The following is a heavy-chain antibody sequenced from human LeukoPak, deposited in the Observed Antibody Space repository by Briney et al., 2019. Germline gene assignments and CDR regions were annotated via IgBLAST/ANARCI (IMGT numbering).Heavy chain of an antibody. CDR1: GFTFSTYS. CDR3: ARTREQVLLLPHPFDH. V-gene: IGHV3-48*04. D-gene: IGHD1/OR15-1a*01. Sequence: GGSLRLSCTASGFTFSTYSMNWLRQAPGRGPEWLAYISSRTMFYADSVKGRFTIPRDNTKNSLYLQMNGLSVEDTALYYCARTREQVLLLPHPFDHWGQGTLVTVSS. CDR2: ISSRTM. J-gene: IGHJ4*02.